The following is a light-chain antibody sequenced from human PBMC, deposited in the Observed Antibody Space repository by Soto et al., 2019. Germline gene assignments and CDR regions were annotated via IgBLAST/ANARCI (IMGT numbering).Light chain of an antibody. J-gene: IGLJ2*01. CDR2: EVT. V-gene: IGLV2-14*01. CDR1: SSDVGVYNY. CDR3: SSYTSGSTLVV. Sequence: QSALTQPASVSGSPGQSITISCTGSSSDVGVYNYVSWYQQHPGKAPRLMMYEVTNRPSGVSNRFSGSKSGNTASLTISGLRAEDEADYYCSSYTSGSTLVVFGGGTQLTVL.